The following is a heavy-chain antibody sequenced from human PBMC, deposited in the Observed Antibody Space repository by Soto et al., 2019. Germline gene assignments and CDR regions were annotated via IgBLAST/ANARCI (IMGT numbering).Heavy chain of an antibody. J-gene: IGHJ4*02. Sequence: TSETLSLTCAVSGVSISSGNLWTWVRQTPQRGLEYIGEIFHDGTANYYPSFERRVAISVDTSKNQFSLKLTSVTAADTAIYFCARLVYDTRLNYMYFDFWGQGALVTVSS. CDR1: GVSISSGNL. V-gene: IGHV4-4*02. CDR2: IFHDGTA. D-gene: IGHD2-8*01. CDR3: ARLVYDTRLNYMYFDF.